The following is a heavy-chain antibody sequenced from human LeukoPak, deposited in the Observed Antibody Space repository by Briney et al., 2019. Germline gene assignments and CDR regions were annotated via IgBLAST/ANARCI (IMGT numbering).Heavy chain of an antibody. J-gene: IGHJ4*02. V-gene: IGHV4-34*01. CDR1: GGSFSGYY. D-gene: IGHD3-22*01. CDR3: ARVRWYYYDSSGQHDY. Sequence: PSETLSHTCAVYGGSFSGYYWSWIRQPPGKGLEWIGEINHSGSTNYNPSLKSRVTISVDTSKNQFSLKLSSVTAADTAVYHCARVRWYYYDSSGQHDYWGQGTLVTVSS. CDR2: INHSGST.